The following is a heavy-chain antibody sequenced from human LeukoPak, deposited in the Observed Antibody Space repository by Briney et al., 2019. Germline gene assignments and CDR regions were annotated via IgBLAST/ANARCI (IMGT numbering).Heavy chain of an antibody. CDR3: ARESGGSRTIFDS. J-gene: IGHJ5*01. V-gene: IGHV3-11*01. D-gene: IGHD2-15*01. CDR1: GFSFSDYY. Sequence: NPGASLRLSCAASGFSFSDYYTSWIRQAPGKGLEWLSYISSRGSGVYYADSVKGRFTISRDNARNSLYLEVSSLRADDTAVYYCARESGGSRTIFDSWGQGTLVTVSS. CDR2: ISSRGSGV.